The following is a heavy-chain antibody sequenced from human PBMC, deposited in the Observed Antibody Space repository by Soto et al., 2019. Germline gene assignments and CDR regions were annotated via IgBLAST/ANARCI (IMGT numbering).Heavy chain of an antibody. J-gene: IGHJ4*01. D-gene: IGHD1-26*01. CDR2: INHSGST. CDR3: ARAPSGRAEYYLDY. Sequence: QVQLQQWGAGPVKPSENLSLICAVYRGSFSGYSWSWIRQPPGKGLEWTGDINHSGSTNYNPSLKRRVTISVDTPKNQFSLKLSSLTAAHTAVYYCARAPSGRAEYYLDYWGQGSLVTVCS. CDR1: RGSFSGYS. V-gene: IGHV4-34*01.